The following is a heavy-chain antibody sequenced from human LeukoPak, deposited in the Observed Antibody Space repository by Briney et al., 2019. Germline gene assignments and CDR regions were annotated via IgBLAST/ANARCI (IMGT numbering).Heavy chain of an antibody. CDR2: IYYSGST. Sequence: SETLSLTCTVSGGSISSSSYYWGWIRQPPGKGLEWIGSIYYSGSTYYNPSLKSRVTISVDTSKNQFSLKLSSVTAADTAVYYCARELLSGYCSGGSCYSDYYYYMDVWGKGTTVTVSS. CDR1: GGSISSSSYY. V-gene: IGHV4-39*07. D-gene: IGHD2-15*01. J-gene: IGHJ6*03. CDR3: ARELLSGYCSGGSCYSDYYYYMDV.